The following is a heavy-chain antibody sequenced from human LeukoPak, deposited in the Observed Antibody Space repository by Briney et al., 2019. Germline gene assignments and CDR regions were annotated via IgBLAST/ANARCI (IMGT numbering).Heavy chain of an antibody. D-gene: IGHD3-3*01. CDR1: GFTSNTYW. Sequence: GGSLRLSCAASGFTSNTYWMHWVRQAPGKGLVWVSRIKNDGTDTTYADSVKGRFTISRDNAKNTLYLQMDSLRAEDTAVYYCARGRYNDFWNGWEIDYWGQGTLVTVSS. CDR2: IKNDGTDT. CDR3: ARGRYNDFWNGWEIDY. J-gene: IGHJ4*02. V-gene: IGHV3-74*01.